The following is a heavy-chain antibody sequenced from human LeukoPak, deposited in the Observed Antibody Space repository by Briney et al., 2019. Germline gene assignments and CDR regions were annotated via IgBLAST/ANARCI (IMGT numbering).Heavy chain of an antibody. J-gene: IGHJ6*03. D-gene: IGHD2-8*01. CDR2: IYTSGST. Sequence: SETLSLTCSVSGGSISSYYWSWIRQPAGKGLEWIGRIYTSGSTNYNTSLKSRVTMSVDTSKNQFSLKLSSVTAADTAVYYCARCPPNGGWSYYYYYMDVWGKGTTVTVSS. CDR3: ARCPPNGGWSYYYYYMDV. CDR1: GGSISSYY. V-gene: IGHV4-4*07.